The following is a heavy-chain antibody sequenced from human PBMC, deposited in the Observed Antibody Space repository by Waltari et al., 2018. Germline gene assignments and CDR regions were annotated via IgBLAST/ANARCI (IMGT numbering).Heavy chain of an antibody. CDR2: IYSGGST. CDR3: ASPLSSLIPNYGMDV. V-gene: IGHV3-53*01. CDR1: GFTVSSNY. J-gene: IGHJ6*02. D-gene: IGHD3-16*02. Sequence: EVQLVASGGGLIQPGGSLRLSCAASGFTVSSNYMSCVREAPGKGLECVSVIYSGGSTYYADSVKGRFTISRDNSKNTLYLQMNSLRAEDTAVYYCASPLSSLIPNYGMDVWGQGTMVTVSS.